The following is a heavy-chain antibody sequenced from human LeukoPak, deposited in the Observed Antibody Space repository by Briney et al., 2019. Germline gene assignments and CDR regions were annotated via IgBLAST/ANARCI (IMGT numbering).Heavy chain of an antibody. J-gene: IGHJ5*02. CDR2: INIGGTNT. Sequence: GGSLRLSCAASGFTFNDYYMSWIRQAPGKGLEWLSYINIGGTNTHYADSVKGRFTISRDNAKKSLYLEMNNLRAEDTAVNYCATDGAGFDTWGQGVLVTVSS. CDR1: GFTFNDYY. CDR3: ATDGAGFDT. V-gene: IGHV3-11*01.